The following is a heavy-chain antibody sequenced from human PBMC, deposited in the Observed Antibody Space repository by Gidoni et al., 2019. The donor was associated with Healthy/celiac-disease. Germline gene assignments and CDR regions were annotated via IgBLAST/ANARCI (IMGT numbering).Heavy chain of an antibody. V-gene: IGHV3-13*04. Sequence: EVQLVESGGGLVHPGGSLSLSCAAPGFTFSSYDMHWVRQATGKGLEWVSAIGTAVDTYYPGSVKGRFTISRENAKNSLYLQMNSLRAGDTAVYYCAMGRRSSSWYLDYWGQGTLVTVSS. J-gene: IGHJ4*02. CDR2: IGTAVDT. CDR3: AMGRRSSSWYLDY. D-gene: IGHD6-13*01. CDR1: GFTFSSYD.